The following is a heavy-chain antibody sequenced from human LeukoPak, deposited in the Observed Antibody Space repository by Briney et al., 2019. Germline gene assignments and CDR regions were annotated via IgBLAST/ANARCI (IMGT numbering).Heavy chain of an antibody. CDR3: AALRIFGVVMDY. J-gene: IGHJ4*02. V-gene: IGHV1-18*01. CDR1: GYTFTSYG. Sequence: ASVKVSCKASGYTFTSYGISWVRQAPGQGLEWMGWISAYNGNTNYAQKLQGRVTMTTDTSTSTAYMELRSLRSDDTAVYYCAALRIFGVVMDYWGQGTLVTVSS. D-gene: IGHD3-3*01. CDR2: ISAYNGNT.